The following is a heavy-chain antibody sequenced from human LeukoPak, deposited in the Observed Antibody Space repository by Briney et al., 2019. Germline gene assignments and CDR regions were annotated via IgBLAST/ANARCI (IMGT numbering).Heavy chain of an antibody. CDR2: ISYDGSNK. V-gene: IGHV3-30*18. J-gene: IGHJ4*02. D-gene: IGHD6-19*01. Sequence: GGSLRLSCAASGFTFSSYGMHWVRQAPGKGLEWVAVISYDGSNKYYADSVKGRFTISRDNSKNTLYLQMNSLRAEDTAVYYCAKGLAMAGTPLDYWGQGTLVTVSS. CDR1: GFTFSSYG. CDR3: AKGLAMAGTPLDY.